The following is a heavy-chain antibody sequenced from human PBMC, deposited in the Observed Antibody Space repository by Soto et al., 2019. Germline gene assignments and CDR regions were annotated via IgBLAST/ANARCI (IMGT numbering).Heavy chain of an antibody. V-gene: IGHV4-59*11. CDR3: ARDGREASGMDV. CDR1: GGSISSHY. J-gene: IGHJ6*02. Sequence: ETLSLTCTVSGGSISSHYWSWVRQAPGKGLEWIGHIYYRGSTSYNPSLRSRSTISVDTSNNQFSLKLNSVTTADTAVYYCARDGREASGMDVWGQGTKVTVSS. D-gene: IGHD1-26*01. CDR2: IYYRGST.